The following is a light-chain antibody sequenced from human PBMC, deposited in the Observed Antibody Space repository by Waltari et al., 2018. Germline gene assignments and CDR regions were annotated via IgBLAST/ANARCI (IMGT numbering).Light chain of an antibody. CDR3: MQALQTLG. V-gene: IGKV2-28*01. CDR1: QSLLHSNGYNS. Sequence: DIVMTQSPLSLPVTPGEPASISCRSSQSLLHSNGYNSLAWYLQKPGQSPQLLIYLGSYRASGVPDRFSGSGSGTDFTLKISRVEAEDVGVYYCMQALQTLGFGQGTKVEIK. CDR2: LGS. J-gene: IGKJ1*01.